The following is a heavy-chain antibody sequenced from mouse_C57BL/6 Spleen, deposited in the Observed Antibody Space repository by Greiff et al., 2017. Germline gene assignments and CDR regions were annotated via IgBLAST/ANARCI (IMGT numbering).Heavy chain of an antibody. J-gene: IGHJ1*03. CDR3: AGPYDGSRGYWYFDV. V-gene: IGHV1-72*01. CDR2: IDPNSGGT. CDR1: GYTFTSYW. D-gene: IGHD1-1*01. Sequence: QVQLQQPGAELVKPGASVKLSCKASGYTFTSYWMHWVKQRPGRGLEWIGRIDPNSGGTKYNEKFKSKATLTVDKPSRTAYMPLSSLTSEDSAVYYCAGPYDGSRGYWYFDVWGTGTTVTVSS.